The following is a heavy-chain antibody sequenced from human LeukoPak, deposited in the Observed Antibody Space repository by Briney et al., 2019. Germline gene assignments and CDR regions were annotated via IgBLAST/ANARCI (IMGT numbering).Heavy chain of an antibody. J-gene: IGHJ4*02. CDR1: GGTFSSYA. CDR3: ARALVYDSSGYQPFGY. Sequence: GASVKVSCKASGGTFSSYAISWVRQAPGQGLEWMGGIIPIFGTANYAQKFQGRVTITTDESTSTAYMELSSLRSEDTAVYYCARALVYDSSGYQPFGYWGQGTLVTVSS. V-gene: IGHV1-69*05. CDR2: IIPIFGTA. D-gene: IGHD3-22*01.